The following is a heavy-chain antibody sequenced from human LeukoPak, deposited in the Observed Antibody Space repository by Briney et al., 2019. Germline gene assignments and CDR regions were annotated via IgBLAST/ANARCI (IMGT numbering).Heavy chain of an antibody. Sequence: PGRSLRLSCAASGFTFSSYGMHWVRQAPGKGLEWVAVISYDGSNKYYADSVKGRFTISRDNSKNTLYLQMNSLRAEDTAVYYCASTAPGYYGSGTNYFDYWGQGTLVTVSS. J-gene: IGHJ4*02. V-gene: IGHV3-30*03. CDR2: ISYDGSNK. CDR1: GFTFSSYG. D-gene: IGHD3-10*01. CDR3: ASTAPGYYGSGTNYFDY.